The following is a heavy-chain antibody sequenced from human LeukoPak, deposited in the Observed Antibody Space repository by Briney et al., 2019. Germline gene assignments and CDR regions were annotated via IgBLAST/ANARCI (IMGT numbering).Heavy chain of an antibody. CDR2: IYYSGST. D-gene: IGHD3-22*01. Sequence: SETLSLTCTVSVGSISSYYWSWIRQPPGKGLEWIGYIYYSGSTNYNPSLKSRVTISVDTSKNQFSLKLSSVTAADTAVYYCAREGRHYYDSSGYYQYFDYWGQGTLVTVSS. V-gene: IGHV4-59*01. CDR3: AREGRHYYDSSGYYQYFDY. J-gene: IGHJ4*02. CDR1: VGSISSYY.